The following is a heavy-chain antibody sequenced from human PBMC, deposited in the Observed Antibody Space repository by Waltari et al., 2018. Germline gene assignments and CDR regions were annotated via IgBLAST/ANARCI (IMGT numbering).Heavy chain of an antibody. J-gene: IGHJ4*02. CDR1: GASMRNNW. Sequence: QLQLQESGPGLVKPSGTLSLISAVSGASMRNNWWSWVRQSPGKGLEWIGQVLGSGRTNYNPSFAGRVTISLDTSTYQFALKMTSATAADTALYYCARDRGRGRYLDTWGQGTLVTVSP. CDR2: VLGSGRT. CDR3: ARDRGRGRYLDT. V-gene: IGHV4-4*02. D-gene: IGHD2-15*01.